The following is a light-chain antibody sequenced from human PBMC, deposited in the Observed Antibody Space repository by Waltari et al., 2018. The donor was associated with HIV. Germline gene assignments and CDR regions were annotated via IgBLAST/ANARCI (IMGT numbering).Light chain of an antibody. V-gene: IGKV1-9*01. J-gene: IGKJ5*01. CDR3: QRPNSYPQDT. CDR2: AAS. Sequence: DFQLTQSPSFLSASVGDRVTITCRASQGISSYLAWYQQKPGKVPKLLIYAASTLQSGVPTRFSGSRSGTEFTLTISSLQPEDFATDYCQRPNSYPQDTFGQGTRLEIK. CDR1: QGISSY.